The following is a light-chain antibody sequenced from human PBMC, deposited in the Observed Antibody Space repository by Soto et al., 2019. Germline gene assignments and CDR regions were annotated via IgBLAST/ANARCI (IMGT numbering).Light chain of an antibody. CDR3: QQRSN. CDR1: QSVSRY. J-gene: IGKJ2*01. V-gene: IGKV3-11*01. Sequence: EIVLTQSPATLSLSPGERATLSCRASQSVSRYLAWYQQKPGQAPRLLIYDASSRATGIPARFSGSGSGTNFTLTISSLEPEDFAVYYCQQRSNFGQGTKLGIK. CDR2: DAS.